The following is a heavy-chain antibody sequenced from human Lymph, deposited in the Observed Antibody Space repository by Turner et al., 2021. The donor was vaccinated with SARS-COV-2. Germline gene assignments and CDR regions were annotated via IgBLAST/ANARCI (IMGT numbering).Heavy chain of an antibody. CDR3: ARETVNNWVDP. CDR2: IYYRGST. V-gene: IGHV4-59*01. J-gene: IGHJ5*02. CDR1: GGSMNSNY. Sequence: QVPLQESGPRLVKPLATLSLTCTVYGGSMNSNYWSWIRQPPGKRLEWIGYIYYRGSTNYNPSLKSRVTISVDTSKNQVSLKLTSVTAADTAIYYCARETVNNWVDPWGQGILVTVSS. D-gene: IGHD2-21*02.